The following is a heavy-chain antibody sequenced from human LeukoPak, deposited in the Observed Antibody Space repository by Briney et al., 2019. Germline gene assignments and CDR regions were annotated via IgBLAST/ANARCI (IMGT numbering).Heavy chain of an antibody. Sequence: GGSLRLSCAASGFTFSSYSMNWVRQAPGKGLEWVSSISSSSYIYYADSVKGRFTISRDNAKNSLYLQMNSLRAEDTAVYYCATTGGPAARDYHYYGMDVWGQGTTVTVSS. CDR2: ISSSSYI. D-gene: IGHD2-2*01. CDR1: GFTFSSYS. V-gene: IGHV3-21*01. J-gene: IGHJ6*02. CDR3: ATTGGPAARDYHYYGMDV.